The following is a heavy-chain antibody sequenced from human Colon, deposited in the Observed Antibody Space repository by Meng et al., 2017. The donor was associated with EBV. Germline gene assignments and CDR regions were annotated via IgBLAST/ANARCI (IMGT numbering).Heavy chain of an antibody. Sequence: QVQRPQSGPGLVNPSQTLHLTRACSGGSIRSGDYYGSWIRQPPGKGLELIGHIYYSGSTSYNPSLKSRVTISVDTSNNQFSLKLSSVTAADTAVYYCARVGWRQWSFDLWGRGTLVTVSS. D-gene: IGHD5-18*01. V-gene: IGHV4-30-4*01. CDR3: ARVGWRQWSFDL. J-gene: IGHJ2*01. CDR1: GGSIRSGDYY. CDR2: IYYSGST.